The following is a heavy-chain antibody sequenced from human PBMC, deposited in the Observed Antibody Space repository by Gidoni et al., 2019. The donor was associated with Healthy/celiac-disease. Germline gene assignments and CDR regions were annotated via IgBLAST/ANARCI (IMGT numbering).Heavy chain of an antibody. CDR3: ARLLTGFGELLYSDAFDI. CDR2: INHSGST. D-gene: IGHD3-10*01. Sequence: QVQLQQWGAGLLKPSATLSLTCAVYGGSFSGYYWSWIRQPPGKGLEWIGEINHSGSTNYNPSLKSRVTISVDTSKNQFSLKLSSVTAADTAVYYCARLLTGFGELLYSDAFDIWGQGTMVTVSS. V-gene: IGHV4-34*01. CDR1: GGSFSGYY. J-gene: IGHJ3*02.